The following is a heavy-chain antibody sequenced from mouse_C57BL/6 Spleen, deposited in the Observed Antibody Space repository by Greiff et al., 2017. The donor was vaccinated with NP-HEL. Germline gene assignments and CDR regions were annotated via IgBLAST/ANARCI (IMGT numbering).Heavy chain of an antibody. D-gene: IGHD2-4*01. CDR1: GYTFTSYW. CDR3: ASSSYDYGFDY. J-gene: IGHJ2*01. V-gene: IGHV1-64*01. Sequence: VQLQQSGAELVKPGASVKLSCKASGYTFTSYWMHWVKQRPGQGLEWIGMIHPNSGSTNNNEKFKSKATLPVDKSSSTAYMQLSSLTSVDSAGYYCASSSYDYGFDYWGQGTTLTVAS. CDR2: IHPNSGST.